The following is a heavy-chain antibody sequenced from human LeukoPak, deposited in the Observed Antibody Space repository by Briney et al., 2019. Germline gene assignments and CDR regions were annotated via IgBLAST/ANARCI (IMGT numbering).Heavy chain of an antibody. D-gene: IGHD3-3*01. Sequence: GGSLRLACAASGFTFSSYAMSWVRQAPGKGLEWVSAISGSGGSTYYADSVKGRFTISRDNSKNTLYLQMNSLRAEDTAVYYCANSDFWSGYYSPPYYFDYWGQGTLVTVSS. J-gene: IGHJ4*02. CDR1: GFTFSSYA. CDR2: ISGSGGST. CDR3: ANSDFWSGYYSPPYYFDY. V-gene: IGHV3-23*01.